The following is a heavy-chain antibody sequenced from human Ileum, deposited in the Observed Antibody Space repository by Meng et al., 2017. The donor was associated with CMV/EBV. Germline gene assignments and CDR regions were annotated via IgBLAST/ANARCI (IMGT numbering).Heavy chain of an antibody. V-gene: IGHV1-8*01. D-gene: IGHD3-9*01. CDR2: MNPNSGDT. Sequence: SGYTFTSYDNTWVRQAPGQGLEWMGWMNPNSGDTGSAQKFQGRVIISRNTSISTAYMELTSLRSEDTAVYYCARGAGKNILTGYSLGYWGQGTLVTVSS. CDR1: GYTFTSYD. CDR3: ARGAGKNILTGYSLGY. J-gene: IGHJ4*02.